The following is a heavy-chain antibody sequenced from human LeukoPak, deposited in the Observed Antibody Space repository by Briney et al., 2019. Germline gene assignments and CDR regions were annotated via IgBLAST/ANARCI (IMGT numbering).Heavy chain of an antibody. D-gene: IGHD6-13*01. CDR2: ISSSSSTI. V-gene: IGHV3-48*02. CDR3: ARVTYSSSWSYYFDY. J-gene: IGHJ4*02. Sequence: GGSLRLSCAASGFTFSSYSMNRVRQAPGKGLEWVSYISSSSSTIYYADSVKGRFTISRDNAKNSLYLQMNSLRDEDTAVYYCARVTYSSSWSYYFDYWGQGTLVTVSS. CDR1: GFTFSSYS.